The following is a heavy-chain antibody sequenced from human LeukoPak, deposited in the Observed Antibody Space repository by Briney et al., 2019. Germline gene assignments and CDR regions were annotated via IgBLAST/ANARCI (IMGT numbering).Heavy chain of an antibody. D-gene: IGHD6-13*01. V-gene: IGHV1-8*01. CDR3: ARGRSGDSSSWYYYYYGMDV. CDR1: GYTFTSYD. Sequence: ASVKVSCKASGYTFTSYDINWVRQATGQGLEWMGWMNPNSGNTGYAQKFQGRVTMTRNTSISTAYMELGSLRSEDTAVYYCARGRSGDSSSWYYYYYGMDVWGQGTTVTVSS. CDR2: MNPNSGNT. J-gene: IGHJ6*02.